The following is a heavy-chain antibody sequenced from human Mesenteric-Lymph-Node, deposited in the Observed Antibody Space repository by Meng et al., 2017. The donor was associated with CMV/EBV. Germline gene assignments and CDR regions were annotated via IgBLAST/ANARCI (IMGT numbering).Heavy chain of an antibody. Sequence: RAFFGWVFSCFFWSLIRQPPGKGLGWIWGINHSGSTNYNPSLKGRVPISVDTSKNQFSLELSSMTAADTAVYYCARGVFVAARFDPWGQGTLVTVSS. D-gene: IGHD6-6*01. CDR2: INHSGST. V-gene: IGHV4-34*01. CDR3: ARGVFVAARFDP. CDR1: GWVFSCFF. J-gene: IGHJ5*02.